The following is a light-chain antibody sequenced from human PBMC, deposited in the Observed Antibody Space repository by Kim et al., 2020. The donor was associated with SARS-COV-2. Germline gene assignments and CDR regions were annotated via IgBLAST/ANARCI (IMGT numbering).Light chain of an antibody. CDR3: SSYTSSSTFV. CDR1: SSDVGDYNY. Sequence: GQSITNSCPGASSDVGDYNYVSWNQQHPGKAPNLLIYDVSKRPSGVSARFSGSKSGNTASLTISGLQAEDESDYYCSSYTSSSTFVFGGGTQLTVL. J-gene: IGLJ3*02. V-gene: IGLV2-14*04. CDR2: DVS.